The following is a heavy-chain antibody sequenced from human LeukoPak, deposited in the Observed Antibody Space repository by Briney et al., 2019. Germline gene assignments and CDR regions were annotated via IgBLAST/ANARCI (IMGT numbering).Heavy chain of an antibody. J-gene: IGHJ4*02. V-gene: IGHV3-21*04. CDR2: ISSRSSYI. Sequence: GGSLRLSCAASGFTFSSYSMNWVRQAPGKGLEWVSSISSRSSYIDYTDSVKGRFTISRDSSKNTLSLQMNSLRGEDTAVYYCAKSSGGSCYSPSDYWGQGTLVTVSS. CDR1: GFTFSSYS. D-gene: IGHD2-15*01. CDR3: AKSSGGSCYSPSDY.